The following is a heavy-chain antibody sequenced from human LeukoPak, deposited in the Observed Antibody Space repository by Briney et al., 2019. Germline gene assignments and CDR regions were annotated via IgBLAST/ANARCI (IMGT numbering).Heavy chain of an antibody. V-gene: IGHV4-34*01. CDR2: INHSGST. J-gene: IGHJ4*02. D-gene: IGHD5-12*01. CDR3: AAWNPLYSGYEEGIGILFDY. Sequence: SETLSLTCAVYGGSFSGYYWSWIRQPPGKGLEWIGEINHSGSTNYNPSLKSRVTISVDTSKNQFSLKLSSVTAADTAVYYCAAWNPLYSGYEEGIGILFDYWGQGTLVTVSS. CDR1: GGSFSGYY.